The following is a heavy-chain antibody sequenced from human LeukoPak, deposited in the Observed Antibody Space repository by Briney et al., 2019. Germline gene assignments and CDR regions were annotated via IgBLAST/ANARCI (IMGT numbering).Heavy chain of an antibody. CDR1: RFTFSNYW. V-gene: IGHV3-7*05. CDR3: ARKLYYYDSGGSAGYAGWFDP. Sequence: GGSLRLSCAVSRFTFSNYWMSWVRRAPGKGLEWVANINQDGSEKYYVDSVKGRFSISRDNAKNALYLRMNSLRAEDTAVYYCARKLYYYDSGGSAGYAGWFDPWGQGTLVTVSS. J-gene: IGHJ5*02. CDR2: INQDGSEK. D-gene: IGHD3-22*01.